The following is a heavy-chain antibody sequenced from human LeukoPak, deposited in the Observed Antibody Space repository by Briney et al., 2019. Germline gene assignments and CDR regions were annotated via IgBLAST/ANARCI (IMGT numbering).Heavy chain of an antibody. V-gene: IGHV3-48*01. D-gene: IGHD1-26*01. J-gene: IGHJ4*02. CDR3: ARGPNIRKVGANFDY. Sequence: GGSLRLSCAASGFTFSSYSMNWVRQAPGKGLEWVSYISSSSSTIYYADSVKGRFTISRDNAKNSLYLQMNSLRAEDTAVYYCARGPNIRKVGANFDYWGQGTLVTVSS. CDR2: ISSSSSTI. CDR1: GFTFSSYS.